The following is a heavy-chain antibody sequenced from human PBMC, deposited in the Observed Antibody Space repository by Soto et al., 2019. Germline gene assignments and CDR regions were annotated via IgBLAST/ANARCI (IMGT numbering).Heavy chain of an antibody. D-gene: IGHD3-10*01. CDR2: IYPGDSET. CDR1: GYSFTTYW. CDR3: ARRFLKYDGFDI. V-gene: IGHV5-51*01. Sequence: PGESLQISCKSSGYSFTTYWIGCVGQIPCKGLEGIGIIYPGDSETRYSPSFQGQVTISADKSISTAYLQWSSLKASDTAMYYCARRFLKYDGFDIWGEGTMVTVSS. J-gene: IGHJ3*02.